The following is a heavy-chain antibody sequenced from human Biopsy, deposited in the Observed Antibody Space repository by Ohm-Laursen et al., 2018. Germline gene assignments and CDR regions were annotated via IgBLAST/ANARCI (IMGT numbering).Heavy chain of an antibody. D-gene: IGHD4-23*01. J-gene: IGHJ4*02. CDR3: ARGSSEYGGLYFAH. CDR1: GGAYTGLY. Sequence: QTLSLTCTVSGGAYTGLYWTWIPQPPGKGLEWIGHSSHTGYTSYKSSLKSRVTISLDTSRKHFSLRLTSLAAADTAVYYCARGSSEYGGLYFAHWGQGTLVTVSS. CDR2: SSHTGYT. V-gene: IGHV4-59*11.